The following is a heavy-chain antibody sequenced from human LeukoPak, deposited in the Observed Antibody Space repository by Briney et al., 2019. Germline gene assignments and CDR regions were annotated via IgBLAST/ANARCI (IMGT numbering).Heavy chain of an antibody. CDR3: AKDPTDYYYYYGMDV. J-gene: IGHJ6*02. V-gene: IGHV3-23*01. CDR1: GFTFSSYA. CDR2: ISGSGGST. Sequence: GGSLRLSCAASGFTFSSYAMSWVRQAPGEGLEWVSAISGSGGSTYYADSVKGRFTISRDNSKNTLYLQMNSLRAEDTAVYYCAKDPTDYYYYYGMDVWGQGTTVTVSS.